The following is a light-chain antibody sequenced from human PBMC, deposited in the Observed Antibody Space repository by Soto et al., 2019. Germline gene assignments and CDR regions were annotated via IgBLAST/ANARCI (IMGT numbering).Light chain of an antibody. Sequence: DIQMTQSPSSVSASVVDRVTITCRASQDIGTWLAWYQQKPGNAPKLLISGASSLQNGVPSRFSGSGSGTDFTLTISSLQTEDLANYYCQHANSFPLTFGGGTTVEIK. CDR2: GAS. CDR3: QHANSFPLT. J-gene: IGKJ4*01. CDR1: QDIGTW. V-gene: IGKV1-12*01.